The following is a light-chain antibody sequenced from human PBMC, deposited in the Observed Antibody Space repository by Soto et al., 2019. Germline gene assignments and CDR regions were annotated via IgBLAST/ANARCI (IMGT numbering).Light chain of an antibody. J-gene: IGLJ1*01. CDR3: TSYAGSNNRGV. CDR1: SSDVGGYNY. Sequence: QSVLTQPPSASGSPGQSVTISCTGTSSDVGGYNYISWYQHHPGKAPKPMIYEVSQRPSGVPDRFSGSKSGNTASLTVSGLQAEDEADYYCTSYAGSNNRGVFGSGTKVTVL. V-gene: IGLV2-8*01. CDR2: EVS.